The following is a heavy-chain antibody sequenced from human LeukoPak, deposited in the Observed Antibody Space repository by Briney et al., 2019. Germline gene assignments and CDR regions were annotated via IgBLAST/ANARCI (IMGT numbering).Heavy chain of an antibody. J-gene: IGHJ4*02. CDR3: ARGGQLWPRDDY. CDR2: ISYSGST. D-gene: IGHD3-16*01. Sequence: SETLSLTCTVSGGSVSSGSYYWSWIRQPPGKGLEWIGYISYSGSTNYNPSLKSRVTISADTSKNQFSLKLSSVTAADTAVYYCARGGQLWPRDDYWGQGTLVTVSS. CDR1: GGSVSSGSYY. V-gene: IGHV4-61*01.